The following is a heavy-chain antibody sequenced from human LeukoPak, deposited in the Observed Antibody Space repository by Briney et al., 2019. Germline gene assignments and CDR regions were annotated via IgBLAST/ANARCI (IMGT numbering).Heavy chain of an antibody. V-gene: IGHV3-7*01. D-gene: IGHD3-10*01. CDR2: IKQDGGEK. Sequence: PGGSLRLSCAASGFTFSGYWMSWLRQAPGKGLEWVANIKQDGGEKYYMDSVKGRFTISRDNAKNSLYLQMNSLRAEDTAVYYCARDRGFGQADVWGKGTTVTVSS. CDR1: GFTFSGYW. J-gene: IGHJ6*04. CDR3: ARDRGFGQADV.